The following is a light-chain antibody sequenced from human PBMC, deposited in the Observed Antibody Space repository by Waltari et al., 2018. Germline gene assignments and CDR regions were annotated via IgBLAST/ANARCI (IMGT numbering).Light chain of an antibody. V-gene: IGKV3-20*01. CDR1: QRVSRW. Sequence: EIVLTQSPGTLSLSPGERATISCRASQRVSRWLAWYQQKPGQPPRLLSYGASSRATGIPDRFSGSGSGTDFSLTISRLEREDSAVYYCQKYGTLPATFGQGTKGEVK. CDR3: QKYGTLPAT. J-gene: IGKJ1*01. CDR2: GAS.